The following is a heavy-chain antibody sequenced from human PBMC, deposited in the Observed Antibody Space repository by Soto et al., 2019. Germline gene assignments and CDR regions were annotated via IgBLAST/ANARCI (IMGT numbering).Heavy chain of an antibody. J-gene: IGHJ5*02. D-gene: IGHD6-25*01. CDR1: GGSFSGYY. CDR3: ARARQRLMVRWFDP. Sequence: QVQLQQWGAGLLKPSETLSLTCAVYGGSFSGYYWSWIRQPPGKGLEWIGEINHSGSTNYNPSLKSRVTISVDTSKNQFSLKLSAVTAADTAVYYCARARQRLMVRWFDPWGQGTLVTVSS. CDR2: INHSGST. V-gene: IGHV4-34*01.